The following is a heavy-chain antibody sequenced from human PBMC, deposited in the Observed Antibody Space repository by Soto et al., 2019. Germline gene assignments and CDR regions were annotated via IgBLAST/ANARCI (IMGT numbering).Heavy chain of an antibody. CDR2: IWYDGSNK. CDR3: ARDGSGSYPPYYYYYGMDV. V-gene: IGHV3-33*01. Sequence: PGGSLRLSCAASGFTFSSYGMHWVRQAPGKGLEWVAVIWYDGSNKYYADSVKGRFTISRDNSKNTLYLQMNSLRAEDTAVYYCARDGSGSYPPYYYYYGMDVWGQGTTVTVSS. J-gene: IGHJ6*02. D-gene: IGHD3-10*01. CDR1: GFTFSSYG.